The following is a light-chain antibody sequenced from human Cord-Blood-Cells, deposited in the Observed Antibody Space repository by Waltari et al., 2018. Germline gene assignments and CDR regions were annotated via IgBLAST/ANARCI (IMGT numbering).Light chain of an antibody. CDR2: DAS. CDR3: QQYDNLPLT. J-gene: IGKJ4*01. V-gene: IGKV1-33*01. Sequence: DLQMTQYPSSLSASVGDRVTITCQASQDISNYFNWYQQKPGKAPKLLIYDASNLETGVPSRFSGSGSGTDFTFTISSLQPEDIATYYCQQYDNLPLTFGGGTKVEIK. CDR1: QDISNY.